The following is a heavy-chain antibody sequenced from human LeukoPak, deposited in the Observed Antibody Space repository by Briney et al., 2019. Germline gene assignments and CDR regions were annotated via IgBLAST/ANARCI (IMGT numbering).Heavy chain of an antibody. CDR1: GGPISSGSYY. CDR2: IYTSGST. Sequence: SETLSLTCTVSGGPISSGSYYWSWIRQPAGKGLEWIGRIYTSGSTNYNPSLKSRVTISVDTSKNQFSLKLSSVTAADTAVYYCARVGYCSSTSCDYYYYMDVWGKGTTVTVSS. J-gene: IGHJ6*03. V-gene: IGHV4-61*02. CDR3: ARVGYCSSTSCDYYYYMDV. D-gene: IGHD2-2*01.